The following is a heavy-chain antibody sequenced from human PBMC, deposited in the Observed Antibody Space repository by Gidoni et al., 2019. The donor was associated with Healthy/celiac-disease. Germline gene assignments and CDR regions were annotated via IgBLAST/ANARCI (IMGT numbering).Heavy chain of an antibody. J-gene: IGHJ4*02. Sequence: EVQLLESGGGVVQTGGSRRLYCAAPVFPFSRHAMSWVRQAPGKGLEWVSAIRGSCGSTYYADSVKGRFTISRDNSKNTLYLQMNSLRAEDTAVYYCAKLGHPYYGSARGYFDYWGQGTLVTVSS. CDR2: IRGSCGST. V-gene: IGHV3-23*01. CDR1: VFPFSRHA. D-gene: IGHD3-10*01. CDR3: AKLGHPYYGSARGYFDY.